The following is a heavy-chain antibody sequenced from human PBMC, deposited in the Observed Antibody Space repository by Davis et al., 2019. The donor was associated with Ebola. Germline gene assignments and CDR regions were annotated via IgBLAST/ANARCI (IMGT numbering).Heavy chain of an antibody. CDR1: GYTFTSYG. V-gene: IGHV1-18*01. J-gene: IGHJ6*02. CDR2: ISAYNGNT. Sequence: ASVKVSCKASGYTFTSYGISWVRQAPGQGLEWMGWISAYNGNTNYAQKFQGRVTMTRDTSTSTVYMELSSPRSEDTAVYYCARGTPRATMMGDYYYYGMDVWGQGTTVTVSS. D-gene: IGHD3-22*01. CDR3: ARGTPRATMMGDYYYYGMDV.